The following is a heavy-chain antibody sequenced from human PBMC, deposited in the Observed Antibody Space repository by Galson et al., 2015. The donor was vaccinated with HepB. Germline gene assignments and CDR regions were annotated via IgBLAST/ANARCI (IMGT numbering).Heavy chain of an antibody. CDR3: AAAAE. D-gene: IGHD6-13*01. V-gene: IGHV3-7*03. J-gene: IGHJ4*02. CDR1: GFSFSNTW. CDR2: INEAGTRR. Sequence: SLRLSCAASGFSFSNTWMSWVRQAPGKGLEWVANINEAGTRRDYVDSVKGRFTISRDNTKDSLSLQMNSLRGDGTAVYYCAAAAEWGQGTLVTVSS.